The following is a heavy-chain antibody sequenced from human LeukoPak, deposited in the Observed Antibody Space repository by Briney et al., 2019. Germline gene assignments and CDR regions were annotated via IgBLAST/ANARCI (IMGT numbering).Heavy chain of an antibody. Sequence: PGGSLRLSCAASGFTFNRWSMNWVRQAPGKGREWVSNIISRGDTTHYADSVKGRFSISRDNAKNSVFLQLNSLRAEDTAVYYCARGRGYCTGASCDIDYWGQGTLVTVSS. J-gene: IGHJ4*02. CDR2: IISRGDTT. V-gene: IGHV3-48*04. D-gene: IGHD2-8*02. CDR1: GFTFNRWS. CDR3: ARGRGYCTGASCDIDY.